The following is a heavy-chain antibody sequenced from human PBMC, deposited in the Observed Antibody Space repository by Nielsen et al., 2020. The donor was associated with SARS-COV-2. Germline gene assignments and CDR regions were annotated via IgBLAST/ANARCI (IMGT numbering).Heavy chain of an antibody. CDR2: IKEDGSVK. Sequence: GESLKISCAASGFTFSNSFMTWVRQAPGKGLEWVANIKEDGSVKLYVDSVRGRFTISRDNAQKSVYLQMNSLRAEDTAVYFCARNTFFDFWGQGTLVTVSS. CDR1: GFTFSNSF. CDR3: ARNTFFDF. V-gene: IGHV3-7*05. J-gene: IGHJ4*02.